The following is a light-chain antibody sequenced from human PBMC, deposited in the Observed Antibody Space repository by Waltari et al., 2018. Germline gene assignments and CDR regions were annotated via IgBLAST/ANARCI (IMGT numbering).Light chain of an antibody. CDR2: AAS. CDR1: QDIFNY. J-gene: IGKJ1*01. V-gene: IGKV1-8*01. CDR3: QQYSTYPPWT. Sequence: AIRMTQSPSSFSASPGDSVTITCRASQDIFNYLAWYQQMPGIAPKLLISAASTLHSGVPSRFSGSGSGTDFTLTISSLQSEDFATYYCQQYSTYPPWTFGQGTKVEI.